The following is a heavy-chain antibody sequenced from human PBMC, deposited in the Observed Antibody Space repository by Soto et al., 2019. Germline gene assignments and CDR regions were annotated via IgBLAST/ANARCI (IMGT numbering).Heavy chain of an antibody. CDR1: GGSISSGGYY. J-gene: IGHJ6*02. Sequence: SETLSLTCTVSGGSISSGGYYWSWIRQHPGKGLEWIGYIYYSGSTYYNPSLKSRVTISVDTSKNQFSLKLSSVTAADTAVYYCAREWRYSGSRTFYGMDVWGQGTTVTVSS. CDR3: AREWRYSGSRTFYGMDV. V-gene: IGHV4-31*03. CDR2: IYYSGST. D-gene: IGHD1-26*01.